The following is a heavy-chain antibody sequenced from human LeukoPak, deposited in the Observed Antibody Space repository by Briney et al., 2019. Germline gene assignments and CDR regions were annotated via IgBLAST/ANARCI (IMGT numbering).Heavy chain of an antibody. CDR2: ISGSGGST. J-gene: IGHJ4*03. D-gene: IGHD1-26*01. CDR1: GFTFSSYA. Sequence: GGSLRLSCAASGFTFSSYAMSWVRQAPGKGLEWVSAISGSGGSTYYADSVKGRFTISRDNSKNTLYLQMNSLRDEDTAVYYRAREVVGATFDYWGQGTLVTGSS. CDR3: AREVVGATFDY. V-gene: IGHV3-23*01.